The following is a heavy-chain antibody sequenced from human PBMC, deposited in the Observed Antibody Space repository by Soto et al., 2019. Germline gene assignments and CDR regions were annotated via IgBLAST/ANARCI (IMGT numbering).Heavy chain of an antibody. CDR3: ARGWAYYDYYGIDV. J-gene: IGHJ6*02. Sequence: ASVKVSCKASGYTFTGYYMHWVRQAPGQGLEWMGWINPNSGGTNYAQKFQGWVTMTRDTSISTAYMELSRLRSDDTAVYYCARGWAYYDYYGIDVWGQGTTVTVSS. CDR2: INPNSGGT. CDR1: GYTFTGYY. V-gene: IGHV1-2*04. D-gene: IGHD3-16*01.